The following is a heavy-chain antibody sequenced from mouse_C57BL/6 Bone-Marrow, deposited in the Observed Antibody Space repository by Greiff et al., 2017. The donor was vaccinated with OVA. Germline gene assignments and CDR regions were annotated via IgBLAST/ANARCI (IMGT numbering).Heavy chain of an antibody. CDR2: ISYDGSN. CDR1: GYSITSGYY. CDR3: ARNAYYSNYDYYAMDY. D-gene: IGHD2-5*01. V-gene: IGHV3-6*01. Sequence: EVKLVESGPGLVKPSQSLSLTCSVPGYSITSGYYWNWIRQFPGNNLEWMGYISYDGSNNYNPSLKNRNSITRDTSKNQFFLQLNAVTTEDTATYDCARNAYYSNYDYYAMDYWGQGTSVTVSS. J-gene: IGHJ4*01.